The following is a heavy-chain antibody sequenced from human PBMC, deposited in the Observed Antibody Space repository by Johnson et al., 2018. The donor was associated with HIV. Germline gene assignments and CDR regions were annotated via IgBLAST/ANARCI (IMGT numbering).Heavy chain of an antibody. D-gene: IGHD7-27*01. CDR2: IWSDGSNK. CDR1: GLSFSSYG. CDR3: ARENWGQRMNAFDI. Sequence: QVQLVESGGGVVQPGRSVRLSCAASGLSFSSYGMEWVRQAPGKGLEWVAVIWSDGSNKHYADSVKGRFTISRDNSKNTLYLQMNSLRAEDTAVYYRARENWGQRMNAFDIWGQGTMVTVSS. J-gene: IGHJ3*02. V-gene: IGHV3-33*01.